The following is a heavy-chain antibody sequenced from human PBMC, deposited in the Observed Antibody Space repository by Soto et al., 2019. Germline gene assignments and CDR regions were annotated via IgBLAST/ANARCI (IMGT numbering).Heavy chain of an antibody. Sequence: SVKVSCKASGGTFSSYAISWVRQAPGQGLEWMGGIIPIFGTANYAQKFQGRVTITADESTSTAYMELSSLRSEDTAVYYCARLTMVRGVPLGMDVWGQGTKVTVYS. CDR2: IIPIFGTA. V-gene: IGHV1-69*13. CDR3: ARLTMVRGVPLGMDV. J-gene: IGHJ6*02. CDR1: GGTFSSYA. D-gene: IGHD3-10*01.